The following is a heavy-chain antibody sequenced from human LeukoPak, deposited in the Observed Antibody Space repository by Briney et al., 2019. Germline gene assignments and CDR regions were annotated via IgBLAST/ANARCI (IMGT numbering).Heavy chain of an antibody. D-gene: IGHD2-21*02. CDR2: VYHEGST. CDR3: ARVRVMTSTPLPFDY. J-gene: IGHJ4*02. Sequence: SETLSLTCAVSGIAINTNYWWTWVRQTPGKGLEWIGEVYHEGSTNYNPSLKSRVTISIDKSKRHFSLKMRSVTAADTAVYYCARVRVMTSTPLPFDYWGQGTRVTVSS. CDR1: GIAINTNYW. V-gene: IGHV4-4*02.